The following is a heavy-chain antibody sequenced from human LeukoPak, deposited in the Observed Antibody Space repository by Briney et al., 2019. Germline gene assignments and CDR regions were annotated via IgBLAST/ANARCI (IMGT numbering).Heavy chain of an antibody. CDR1: GYRFTTYW. V-gene: IGHV5-51*01. CDR2: IYPGDSDT. D-gene: IGHD6-19*01. Sequence: GESLEISCKGSGYRFTTYWIGWVRQMPGKGLEWMGIIYPGDSDTKYSPSFQGQVTISADKAISTAYLQWSNLKASDTAMYYCARHRPHTDSNSVADYYFDYWGQGTLVTVSS. CDR3: ARHRPHTDSNSVADYYFDY. J-gene: IGHJ4*02.